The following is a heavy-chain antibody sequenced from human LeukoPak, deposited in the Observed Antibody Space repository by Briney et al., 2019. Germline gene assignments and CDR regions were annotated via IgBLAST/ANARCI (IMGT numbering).Heavy chain of an antibody. CDR1: GFTFSSYE. V-gene: IGHV3-48*03. CDR3: ARVRASLDY. D-gene: IGHD3-10*01. J-gene: IGHJ4*02. Sequence: TGGSLRLSCAASGFTFSSYEMNWVRQAPGKGLEWVSYISTSGSTRNYADSVQGRFTISRDNAENSLYLQMNSLRAEDTAVYYCARVRASLDYWGQGTLVTVSS. CDR2: ISTSGSTR.